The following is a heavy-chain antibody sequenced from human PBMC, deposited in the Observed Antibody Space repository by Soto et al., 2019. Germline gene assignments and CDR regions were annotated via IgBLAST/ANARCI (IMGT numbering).Heavy chain of an antibody. CDR1: SGSISSSNW. CDR2: IYHSGST. CDR3: ATRSYGTYYFDY. Sequence: SETLSLTCAVSSGSISSSNWWSWVRQPPGKGLEWIGEIYHSGSTSYSPSLKSRVTISVDKSKNQFSLKLSSVTAADTAVYYCATRSYGTYYFDYWGQGTLVTVSS. D-gene: IGHD3-16*01. J-gene: IGHJ4*02. V-gene: IGHV4-4*02.